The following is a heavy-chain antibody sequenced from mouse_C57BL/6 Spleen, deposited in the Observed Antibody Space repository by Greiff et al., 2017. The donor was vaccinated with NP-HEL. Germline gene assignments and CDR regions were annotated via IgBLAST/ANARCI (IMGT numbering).Heavy chain of an antibody. Sequence: VQLQQPGAELVRPGSSVKLSCKASGYTFTSYWMDWVKQRPGQGLEWIGNIYPSDSETHYNQKFKDKATLTVDKSSSTAYMQLSSLTSEDSAVYYCARGELGRFSWFAYWGQGTLVTVSA. V-gene: IGHV1-61*01. CDR3: ARGELGRFSWFAY. J-gene: IGHJ3*01. CDR1: GYTFTSYW. CDR2: IYPSDSET. D-gene: IGHD4-1*01.